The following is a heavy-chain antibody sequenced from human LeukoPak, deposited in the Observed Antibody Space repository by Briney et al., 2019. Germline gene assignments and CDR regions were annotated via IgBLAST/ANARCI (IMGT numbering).Heavy chain of an antibody. Sequence: SQTLSLTCTVSGGSISSGDYYWSWIRQPPGKGLEWIGYIYYSGSTYYNPSLKSRVTISVDTSKNQFSLKLSSVTAADTAVYYCARALLWGPGFFDYWGQGTLVTVSS. V-gene: IGHV4-30-4*01. D-gene: IGHD3-10*01. CDR2: IYYSGST. CDR1: GGSISSGDYY. CDR3: ARALLWGPGFFDY. J-gene: IGHJ4*02.